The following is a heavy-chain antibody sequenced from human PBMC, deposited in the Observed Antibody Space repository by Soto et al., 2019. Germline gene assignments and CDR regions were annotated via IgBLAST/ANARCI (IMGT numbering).Heavy chain of an antibody. Sequence: GGSLRLSCAASGFTFSSYAMHWVRQAPGKGLEWVAVISYDGSNKYYADSVKGRFTISRDNSKNTLYLQMNSLRAEDTAVYYCARERGGTRGYSGYGMDVWGQGTKVTVYS. V-gene: IGHV3-30-3*01. J-gene: IGHJ6*02. D-gene: IGHD5-12*01. CDR3: ARERGGTRGYSGYGMDV. CDR2: ISYDGSNK. CDR1: GFTFSSYA.